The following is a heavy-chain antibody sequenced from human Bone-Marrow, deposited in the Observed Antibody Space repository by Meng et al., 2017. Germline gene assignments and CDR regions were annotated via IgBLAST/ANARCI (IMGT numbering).Heavy chain of an antibody. CDR2: INIDGSST. Sequence: EWQLVESGGVLVQPGWSLILSCVASGFKLSSYWMYWVRQAPGKGLVWVSRINIDGSSTIYADSVEGRFTISRDNAKNTLYLQMNSLRVDDTAVYYCAQLGTTDYWGQGALVTVSS. V-gene: IGHV3-74*01. D-gene: IGHD6-13*01. CDR3: AQLGTTDY. J-gene: IGHJ4*02. CDR1: GFKLSSYW.